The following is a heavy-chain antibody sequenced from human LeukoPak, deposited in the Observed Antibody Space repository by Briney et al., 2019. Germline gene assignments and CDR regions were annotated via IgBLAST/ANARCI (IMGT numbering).Heavy chain of an antibody. CDR3: ARARFGEDSGVDAFDI. CDR1: GGSISSGDYY. CDR2: IYYSGST. D-gene: IGHD3-10*01. J-gene: IGHJ3*02. V-gene: IGHV4-30-4*01. Sequence: SETLSLTCTVSGGSISSGDYYWRWIRQPPGKGLEWIGYIYYSGSTYYNPSLKSRVTISVDTSKNQFSLKLSSVTAADTAVYYCARARFGEDSGVDAFDIWGQGAMVTVSS.